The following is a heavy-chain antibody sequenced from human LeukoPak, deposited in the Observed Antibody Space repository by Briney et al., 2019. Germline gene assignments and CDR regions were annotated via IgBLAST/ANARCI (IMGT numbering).Heavy chain of an antibody. V-gene: IGHV4-30-2*01. Sequence: PSQTLSLTCAVSGGSISSGGYSWSWVRQPPGKGLEWIGYIYHSGSTYYNPSLKSRVTISVDRSKNQLSLKLSSVTAADTAVYYCARENTSGGSCFFDYWGQGTLVTVSS. CDR3: ARENTSGGSCFFDY. J-gene: IGHJ4*02. CDR1: GGSISSGGYS. D-gene: IGHD2-15*01. CDR2: IYHSGST.